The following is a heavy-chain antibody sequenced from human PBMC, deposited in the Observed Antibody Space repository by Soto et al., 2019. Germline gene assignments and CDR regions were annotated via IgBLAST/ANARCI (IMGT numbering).Heavy chain of an antibody. J-gene: IGHJ4*02. CDR2: IIPIFGTA. CDR3: ARRTYFDY. CDR1: GGTSRNYV. Sequence: ASVKVSCKDSGGTSRNYVISWVRQAPGQGLEWMGGIIPIFGTANYAQKFQGRVTITADESTSTAYMELSSLRSEDTAVYYCARRTYFDYWGQGTLVTVSS. V-gene: IGHV1-69*13.